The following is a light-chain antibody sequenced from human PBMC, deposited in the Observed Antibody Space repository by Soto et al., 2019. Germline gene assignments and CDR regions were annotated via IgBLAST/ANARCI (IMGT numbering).Light chain of an antibody. CDR1: RSNIGRNY. CDR2: RNN. Sequence: QSVLTQPPLASGTPGQRVSISCSGSRSNIGRNYVYWYQQLPGTAPKLLIQRNNERPSGVPDRFSGSKSGTSVSLAISGLRSEDEATYYCAAWDDTLNGQVFGGGTKLTVL. V-gene: IGLV1-47*01. CDR3: AAWDDTLNGQV. J-gene: IGLJ3*02.